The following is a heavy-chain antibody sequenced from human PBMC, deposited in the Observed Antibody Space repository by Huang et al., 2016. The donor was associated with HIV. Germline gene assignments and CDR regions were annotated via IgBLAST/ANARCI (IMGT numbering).Heavy chain of an antibody. Sequence: QVQLVQSRAEVKKPGASVKVSCKVSEYTLTELSIHWVRQPPGKGLEWMGGFDPDIGETIYAQKFQGRVTMTEDTSTETAFMELSGLRPEDTAVYYCATGFDVFFDFWGQGTLVTVSS. J-gene: IGHJ4*02. CDR2: FDPDIGET. CDR1: EYTLTELS. V-gene: IGHV1-24*01. CDR3: ATGFDVFFDF. D-gene: IGHD3-9*01.